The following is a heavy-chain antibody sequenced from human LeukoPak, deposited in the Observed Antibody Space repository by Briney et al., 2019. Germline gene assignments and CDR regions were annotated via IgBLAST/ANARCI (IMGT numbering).Heavy chain of an antibody. Sequence: SETLSLTCTVSGGSISSYYWSWIRQPPGKGLEWIGYIYYSGSTNYNPSLKSRVTISVDTSKNQFSLKLSSVTAADTAVYYCARDLGYGSGSYPWFDPWGQGTLVTVSS. J-gene: IGHJ5*02. CDR3: ARDLGYGSGSYPWFDP. CDR1: GGSISSYY. CDR2: IYYSGST. D-gene: IGHD3-10*01. V-gene: IGHV4-59*01.